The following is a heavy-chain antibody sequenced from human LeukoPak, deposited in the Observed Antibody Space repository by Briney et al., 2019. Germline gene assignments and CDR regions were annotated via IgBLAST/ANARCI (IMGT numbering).Heavy chain of an antibody. Sequence: GGSLRLSCAASGFSFMNAWMIWVRQAPGKGLEWVGCIKSNADGGTPDYAAPARGRFTISRDDSKNTLYLQMNSLKTEDTAVYYCTTFYHEYSPYWGRGTLVTVSS. CDR3: TTFYHEYSPY. CDR2: IKSNADGGTP. D-gene: IGHD2/OR15-2a*01. CDR1: GFSFMNAW. V-gene: IGHV3-15*01. J-gene: IGHJ4*02.